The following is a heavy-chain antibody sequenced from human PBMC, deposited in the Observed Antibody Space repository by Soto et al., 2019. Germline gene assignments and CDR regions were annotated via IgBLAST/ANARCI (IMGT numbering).Heavy chain of an antibody. CDR1: GFTFSSYG. V-gene: IGHV3-30*18. Sequence: QVQLMESGGGVVQPGRSLRLSCAASGFTFSSYGMHWVRQAPGKGLEWVAVISYDGSNNYYADSVKGRFTISRDNSKNTLYLQMSSLRAEDTAVYYCVKVGSSGWPCYYGMDVWGQGTTVTVSS. J-gene: IGHJ6*02. CDR2: ISYDGSNN. D-gene: IGHD6-19*01. CDR3: VKVGSSGWPCYYGMDV.